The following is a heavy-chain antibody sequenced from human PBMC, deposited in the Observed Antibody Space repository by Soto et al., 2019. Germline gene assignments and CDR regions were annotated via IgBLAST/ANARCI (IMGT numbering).Heavy chain of an antibody. CDR1: GFTFSSYA. D-gene: IGHD3-16*01. CDR2: LSGSGGST. CDR3: AKGSGGDLKSLGRYGLDG. Sequence: PGGSLRLSCAASGFTFSSYAMSWVRQAPGKGLEWVSALSGSGGSTYYADSVKGRFTVSRDNSKNRLYLQMNSLRAEDTAIYYCAKGSGGDLKSLGRYGLDGWGQGTTVTVAS. V-gene: IGHV3-23*01. J-gene: IGHJ6*02.